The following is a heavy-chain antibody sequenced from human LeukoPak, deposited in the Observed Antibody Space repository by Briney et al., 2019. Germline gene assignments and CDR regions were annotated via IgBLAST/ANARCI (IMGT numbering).Heavy chain of an antibody. CDR2: ISSSSSYT. CDR3: ARLVEGYSFPAGFDY. D-gene: IGHD5-18*01. J-gene: IGHJ4*02. CDR1: GFTFSDYY. V-gene: IGHV3-11*06. Sequence: GGSLRLSCAASGFTFSDYYMSWLRQAPGKGLEWVSYISSSSSYTNYADSVKGRFTISGDNAKNSLYLQMNSLRAEDTAVYYCARLVEGYSFPAGFDYWGQGTLVTVSS.